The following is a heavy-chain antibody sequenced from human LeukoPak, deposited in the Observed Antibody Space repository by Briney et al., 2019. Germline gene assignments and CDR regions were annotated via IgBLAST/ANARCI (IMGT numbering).Heavy chain of an antibody. Sequence: ASVKDSCMASVGTFSSYAISWVRQAPGQGLEWMGQIIPIPGIANKPHKFQGGVTTTEDKSRSKADMELSSLKAEATAVDYCARQGGYSYWYLDYWGQGSQVTVS. D-gene: IGHD5-18*01. CDR3: ARQGGYSYWYLDY. CDR1: VGTFSSYA. CDR2: IIPIPGIA. J-gene: IGHJ4*02. V-gene: IGHV1-69*10.